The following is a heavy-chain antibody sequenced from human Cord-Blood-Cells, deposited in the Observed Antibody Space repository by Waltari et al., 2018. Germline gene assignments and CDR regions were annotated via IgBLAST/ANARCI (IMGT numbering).Heavy chain of an antibody. D-gene: IGHD1-20*01. CDR1: GFPVSSNY. V-gene: IGHV3-53*01. CDR3: ARGGPRGITGIDY. J-gene: IGHJ4*02. CDR2: TCSGGST. Sequence: EVQLVESGGGLIQPGGSLRLSCAASGFPVSSNYMSWVRQAPGKGLEWVSVTCSGGSTYYADSVKGRFTISRDNSKNTLYLQMNSLRAEDTAVYYCARGGPRGITGIDYWGQGTLVTVSS.